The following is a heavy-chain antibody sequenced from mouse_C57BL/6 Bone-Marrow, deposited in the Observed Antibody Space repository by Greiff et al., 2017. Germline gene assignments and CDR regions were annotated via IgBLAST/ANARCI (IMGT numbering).Heavy chain of an antibody. D-gene: IGHD2-4*01. CDR2: IRSKSNNYAT. CDR1: GFSFNTYA. V-gene: IGHV10-1*01. Sequence: EVQLVESGGGLVQPKGSLKLSCAASGFSFNTYAMNWVRQAPGKGLEWVARIRSKSNNYATYYADSVKDRFTISSDDSESMRYLQMNNLKTEDTAMYYCVSLYDYDGTMDYWGQGTSVTVSS. CDR3: VSLYDYDGTMDY. J-gene: IGHJ4*01.